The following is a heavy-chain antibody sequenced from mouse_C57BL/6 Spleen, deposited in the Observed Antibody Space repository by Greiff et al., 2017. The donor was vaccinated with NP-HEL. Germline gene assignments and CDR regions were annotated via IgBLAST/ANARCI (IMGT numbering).Heavy chain of an antibody. CDR1: GYTFTDYY. J-gene: IGHJ3*01. Sequence: VQLQQSGPELVKPGASVKISCKASGYTFTDYYINWVKQRPGQGLEWIGWIFPGSGSTYYNEKFKGKATLTVDKSSSTAYMLLSSLTSEDSAVYFFARGVYYYGSSSWFAYWGQGTLVTVSA. CDR2: IFPGSGST. CDR3: ARGVYYYGSSSWFAY. D-gene: IGHD1-1*01. V-gene: IGHV1-75*01.